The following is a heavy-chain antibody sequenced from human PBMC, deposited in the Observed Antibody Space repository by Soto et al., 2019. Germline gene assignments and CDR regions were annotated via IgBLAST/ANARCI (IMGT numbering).Heavy chain of an antibody. V-gene: IGHV1-69*13. CDR2: IIPIFGTA. CDR3: AIYYYGMDV. CDR1: GGTFSSYS. J-gene: IGHJ6*02. Sequence: SVNVSCNASGGTFSSYSISWVRQAPGQGLEWMGGIIPIFGTANYAQKFQGRVTITADESTSTAYMELSSLRSEDTAVYYCAIYYYGMDVWGQGTTVTVSS.